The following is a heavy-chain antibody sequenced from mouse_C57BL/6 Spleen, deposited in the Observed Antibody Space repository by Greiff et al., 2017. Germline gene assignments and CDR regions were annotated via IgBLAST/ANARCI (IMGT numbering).Heavy chain of an antibody. J-gene: IGHJ2*01. V-gene: IGHV5-17*01. D-gene: IGHD1-1*01. Sequence: EVKLMESGGGLVKPGGSLKLSCAASGFTFSDYGMHWVRQAPEKGLEWVAYISSGSSTIYYADTVKGRFTISRDNAKNTLFLQMTSLRSEDTAMYYCARSHGSTPYYLDYWGQGTTLTVSS. CDR3: ARSHGSTPYYLDY. CDR2: ISSGSSTI. CDR1: GFTFSDYG.